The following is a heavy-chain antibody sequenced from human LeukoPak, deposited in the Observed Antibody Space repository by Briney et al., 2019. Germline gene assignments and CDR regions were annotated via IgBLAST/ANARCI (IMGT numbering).Heavy chain of an antibody. CDR1: GFTFGDYA. Sequence: GRSLRLSCAASGFTFGDYAMHWVRHVPGKGLEWVSGINRNSNTIYYADSVKGRFTTSRDNAKNSLYLQMNSLRAEDTAFYYCAINGGVASGYGNFDYWGQGTLVSVSA. CDR2: INRNSNTI. J-gene: IGHJ4*02. CDR3: AINGGVASGYGNFDY. V-gene: IGHV3-9*01. D-gene: IGHD5-12*01.